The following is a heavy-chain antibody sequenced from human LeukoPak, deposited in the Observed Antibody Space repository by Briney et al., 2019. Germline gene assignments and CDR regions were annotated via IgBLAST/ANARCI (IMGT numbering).Heavy chain of an antibody. Sequence: GRSLGLSCVAAGFTFSSYGMHWVRQAPGKGLEWVAVIWYDGTNKYYADSVKGRFTISRDSSKNTLYLQMNSLRAKDTAVYYCARAAYDNSGYLTLWGQGTLVTVSS. CDR3: ARAAYDNSGYLTL. V-gene: IGHV3-33*01. D-gene: IGHD3-22*01. CDR1: GFTFSSYG. CDR2: IWYDGTNK. J-gene: IGHJ4*02.